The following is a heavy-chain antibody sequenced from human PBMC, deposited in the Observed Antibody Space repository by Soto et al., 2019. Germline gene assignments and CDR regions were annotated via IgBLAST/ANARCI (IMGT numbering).Heavy chain of an antibody. J-gene: IGHJ3*02. Sequence: SGWSPNSYKNYWGWIRQPPGKGLEWIGSIYYSGSTYYHPSLKSRVTISVDTSKNQFSLKLSSVTAADTAVYYCARQPPLLLFVKQKGAFDIWAQ. CDR3: ARQPPLLLFVKQKGAFDI. CDR2: IYYSGST. CDR1: GWSPNSYKNY. D-gene: IGHD3-10*01. V-gene: IGHV4-39*01.